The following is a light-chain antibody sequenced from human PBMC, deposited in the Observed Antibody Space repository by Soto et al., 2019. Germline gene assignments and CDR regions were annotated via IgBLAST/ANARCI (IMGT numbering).Light chain of an antibody. CDR3: QTWGTGDWV. V-gene: IGLV4-69*01. J-gene: IGLJ3*02. CDR1: SGHSSYA. Sequence: QPVLTQSPSASASLGASVKLTCTLSSGHSSYAIAWHQQQPEKGPRYLMKLNSDGSHSKGDGIPDRFSGSSSGAERYLTISSLQSEDEAAYCCQTWGTGDWVFGGGTKLTV. CDR2: LNSDGSH.